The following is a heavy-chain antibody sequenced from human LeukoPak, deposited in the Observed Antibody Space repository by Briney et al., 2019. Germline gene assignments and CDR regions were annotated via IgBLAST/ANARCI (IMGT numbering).Heavy chain of an antibody. CDR2: ISYDGSNK. D-gene: IGHD2-2*01. CDR1: RFTFSSYG. CDR3: AKDLPAAFYYYGMDV. Sequence: PGGSLRLSCAASRFTFSSYGMHWVRQAPGKGLEWVAVISYDGSNKYYADSVKGRFTISRDNSKNTLYLQMNSLRAEDTAVYYRAKDLPAAFYYYGMDVWGQGTTVTVSS. V-gene: IGHV3-30*18. J-gene: IGHJ6*02.